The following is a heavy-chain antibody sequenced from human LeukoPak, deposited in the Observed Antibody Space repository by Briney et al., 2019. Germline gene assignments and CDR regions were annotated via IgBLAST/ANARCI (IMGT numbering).Heavy chain of an antibody. D-gene: IGHD2-2*01. CDR3: AKDARGCSSTSCFHYYYYGMDV. J-gene: IGHJ6*04. V-gene: IGHV3-23*01. CDR1: GLTFSSYA. CDR2: ISGSGGST. Sequence: GGSLRLSCAASGLTFSSYAMSWVRQAPGKGLEWVSAISGSGGSTYYADSVKGRFTISRDNSKNTLYLQMNSLRAEDTAVYYCAKDARGCSSTSCFHYYYYGMDVWGKGTTVTVSS.